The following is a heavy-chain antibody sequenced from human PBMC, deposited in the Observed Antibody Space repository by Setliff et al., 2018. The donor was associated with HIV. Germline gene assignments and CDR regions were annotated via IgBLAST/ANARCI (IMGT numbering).Heavy chain of an antibody. CDR3: ARVSYYYGSGSSLDY. D-gene: IGHD3-10*01. CDR1: GYSISSGYY. J-gene: IGHJ4*02. CDR2: IYHSGST. V-gene: IGHV4-38-2*01. Sequence: SETLSLTCAVSGYSISSGYYWGWIRQPPGKGLEWIGSIYHSGSTYYNPSLKSRVTMSVDTSKNQFSLKLNSVTAADTAVYYCARVSYYYGSGSSLDYWGQGTLVTVSS.